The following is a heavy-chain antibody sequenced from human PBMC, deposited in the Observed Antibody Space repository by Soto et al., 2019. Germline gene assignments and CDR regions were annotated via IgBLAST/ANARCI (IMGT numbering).Heavy chain of an antibody. CDR3: ARYGGTSIWYFDI. D-gene: IGHD2-15*01. Sequence: QVQLQQWGAGLLKPSETLSLTCTVYGASFAGYYWTWLRQSPGKGLEWIGEVSHSGIAKYNPFLGSRVTISLDTSNNQFSLDLTSVTAADTAVYYCARYGGTSIWYFDIWGRGTLVSVSS. CDR1: GASFAGYY. V-gene: IGHV4-34*01. CDR2: VSHSGIA. J-gene: IGHJ2*01.